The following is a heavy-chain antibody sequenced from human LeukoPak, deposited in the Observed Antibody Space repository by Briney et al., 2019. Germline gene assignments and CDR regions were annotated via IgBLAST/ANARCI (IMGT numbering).Heavy chain of an antibody. V-gene: IGHV3-23*01. Sequence: GGSPRLSCAASGFTFSSYAMSWVRQAPGKGLEWVSAISGSGGSTYYADSVKGRFTISRDNSKNTLYLQMNSLRAEDTAVYYCAKDYYYDSSGYSLYFDYWGQGTLVTVSS. CDR2: ISGSGGST. CDR3: AKDYYYDSSGYSLYFDY. D-gene: IGHD3-22*01. CDR1: GFTFSSYA. J-gene: IGHJ4*02.